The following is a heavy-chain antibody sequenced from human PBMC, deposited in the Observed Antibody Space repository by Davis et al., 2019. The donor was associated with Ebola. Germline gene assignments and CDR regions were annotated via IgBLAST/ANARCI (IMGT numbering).Heavy chain of an antibody. Sequence: SVKVSCKASGGTFSSYAISWVRQAPGQELEWMGGIIPIFGTANYAQKFQGRVTITTDTSASTVYLDLTSLRSDDTAVFYCARASFGYNSGWYADYWGPGSLVTVSS. D-gene: IGHD6-19*01. CDR1: GGTFSSYA. V-gene: IGHV1-69*05. CDR3: ARASFGYNSGWYADY. J-gene: IGHJ4*02. CDR2: IIPIFGTA.